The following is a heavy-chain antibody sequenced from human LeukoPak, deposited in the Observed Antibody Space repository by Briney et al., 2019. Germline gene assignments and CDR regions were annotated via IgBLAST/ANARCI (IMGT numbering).Heavy chain of an antibody. J-gene: IGHJ4*02. CDR3: ARNGITMVRDY. CDR2: IYYSGST. D-gene: IGHD3-10*01. CDR1: GGSISRYY. Sequence: SETLSLTCSVSGGSISRYYWSWIRQPPGKGLEWIGYIYYSGSTNYNPSLKSRVTISVDTSKNQFSLKLSSVTAADTAVYYCARNGITMVRDYWGQGTLVTVSS. V-gene: IGHV4-59*01.